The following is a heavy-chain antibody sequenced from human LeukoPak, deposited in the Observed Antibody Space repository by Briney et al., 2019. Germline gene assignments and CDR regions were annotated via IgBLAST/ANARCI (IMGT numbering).Heavy chain of an antibody. CDR1: GGSISSYY. Sequence: SETLSLTCTVSGGSISSYYWSWIRQPPGKGLEWIGYIYYSGSTNYNPSLKSRVTISVDTSKNQFSLKLSSVTAADTAVYYCAREVYYDSSAGFDYWGQGTLVTVSS. J-gene: IGHJ4*02. CDR2: IYYSGST. D-gene: IGHD3-22*01. V-gene: IGHV4-59*01. CDR3: AREVYYDSSAGFDY.